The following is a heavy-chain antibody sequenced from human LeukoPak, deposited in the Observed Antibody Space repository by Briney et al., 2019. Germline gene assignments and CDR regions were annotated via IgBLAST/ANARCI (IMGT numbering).Heavy chain of an antibody. CDR3: ANPFARGTDY. CDR1: GFTFSSYA. Sequence: GGSLRLSCAASGFTFSSYAMHWVRQAPGKGLEWVAVISYDGSNKYYADSVKGRFTISRDNSKNTLYLQMNSLRAEDTAVYYCANPFARGTDYWGQGTLVTVSS. D-gene: IGHD1-14*01. V-gene: IGHV3-30-3*01. CDR2: ISYDGSNK. J-gene: IGHJ4*02.